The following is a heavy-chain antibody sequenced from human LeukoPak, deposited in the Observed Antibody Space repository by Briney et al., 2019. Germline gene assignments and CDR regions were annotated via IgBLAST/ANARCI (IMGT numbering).Heavy chain of an antibody. J-gene: IGHJ4*02. CDR1: GYTFTSYG. CDR2: ISAYNGNT. V-gene: IGHV1-18*01. CDR3: ARDGVYGYSYGLPFDY. D-gene: IGHD5-18*01. Sequence: ASVKVSCKASGYTFTSYGISWVRQAPGQGLEWMGRISAYNGNTNYAQKLQGRVTMTTDTSTSTAYMELRSLRSDDTAVYYCARDGVYGYSYGLPFDYWGQGTLVTVSS.